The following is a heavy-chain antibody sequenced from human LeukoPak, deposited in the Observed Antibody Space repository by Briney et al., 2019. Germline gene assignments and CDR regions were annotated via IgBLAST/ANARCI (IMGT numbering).Heavy chain of an antibody. Sequence: ASVKVSCKASGYTFTSYGISWVRQAPGQGLEWVGWISAYIGNTNYAQKLQGRVTMTTDTSKSTAYMEMSSLRSDDTAGYYCARVRGCYGSGSYDFPIGYWGQGTLVTVSS. J-gene: IGHJ4*02. CDR3: ARVRGCYGSGSYDFPIGY. V-gene: IGHV1-18*01. CDR2: ISAYIGNT. D-gene: IGHD3-10*01. CDR1: GYTFTSYG.